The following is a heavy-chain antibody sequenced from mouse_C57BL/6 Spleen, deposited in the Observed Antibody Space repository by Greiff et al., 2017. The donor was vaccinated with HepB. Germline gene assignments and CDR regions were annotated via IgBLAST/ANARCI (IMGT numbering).Heavy chain of an antibody. CDR2: IHPSDSDT. Sequence: QVHVKQPGAELVKPGASVKVSCKASGYTFTSYWMHWVKQRPGQGLEWIGRIHPSDSDTNYNQKFKGKATLTVDKSSSTAYMQLSSLTSEDSAVYYCAISRYGSSLAWFAYWGQGTLVTVSA. CDR3: AISRYGSSLAWFAY. D-gene: IGHD1-1*01. J-gene: IGHJ3*01. V-gene: IGHV1-74*01. CDR1: GYTFTSYW.